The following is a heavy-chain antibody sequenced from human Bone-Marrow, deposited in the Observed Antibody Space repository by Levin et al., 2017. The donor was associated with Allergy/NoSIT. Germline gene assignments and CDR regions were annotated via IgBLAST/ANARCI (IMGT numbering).Heavy chain of an antibody. CDR1: GYNFIDNW. D-gene: IGHD3/OR15-3a*01. Sequence: GESLKISCKVSGYNFIDNWIYWVRQAPGQGLEWLAWMNPKSGSARYLQTLEGRITVTSDTSINTVYMELARLTSDDTATYYCAKALGQLVPHSWGQGTRVSVSS. J-gene: IGHJ4*02. CDR2: MNPKSGSA. V-gene: IGHV1-2*02. CDR3: AKALGQLVPHS.